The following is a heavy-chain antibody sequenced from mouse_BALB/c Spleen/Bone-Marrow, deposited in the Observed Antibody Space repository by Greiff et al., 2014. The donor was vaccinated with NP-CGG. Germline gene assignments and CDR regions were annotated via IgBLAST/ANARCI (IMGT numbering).Heavy chain of an antibody. CDR3: ARDTTVVPYGYFDV. V-gene: IGHV7-3*02. D-gene: IGHD1-1*01. J-gene: IGHJ1*01. CDR2: IRNKANGYTT. CDR1: GFTFTDYY. Sequence: EVQLQQSGGGLVQPGGSLRLSCATSGFTFTDYYMSWVRQPPGRALEWLGSIRNKANGYTTEYSASVKGRFTISRDNSQSILYLQMNTLRAEDSATYYWARDTTVVPYGYFDVWGAGTTVTVSS.